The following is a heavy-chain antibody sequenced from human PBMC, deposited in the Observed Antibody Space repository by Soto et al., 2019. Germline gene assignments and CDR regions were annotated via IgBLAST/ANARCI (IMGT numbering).Heavy chain of an antibody. CDR2: IYYSGKT. CDR1: GGSISSSSYY. J-gene: IGHJ4*02. D-gene: IGHD3-10*01. CDR3: ARRSGSYYFNFDY. V-gene: IGHV4-39*07. Sequence: SETLSLTCTVSGGSISSSSYYWGWIRQPPGKGLEWIGSIYYSGKTYYNPSLKSRVIISDDTSKNQFSLKLRSVTAADTAVYYCARRSGSYYFNFDYWGQGALVTVSS.